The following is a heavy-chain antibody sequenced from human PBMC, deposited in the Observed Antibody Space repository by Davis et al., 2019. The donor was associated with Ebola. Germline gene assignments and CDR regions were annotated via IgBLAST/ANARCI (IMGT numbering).Heavy chain of an antibody. Sequence: SVKVSCKASGGTFSSYAISWVRQAPGQGLEWMGGIIPIFGTANYAQKFQGRVTITADKSTSTAYMELSSLRSEDTAVYYCARVSGDFWSGYGYYYYGMDVWGQGTTVTVSS. J-gene: IGHJ6*02. CDR1: GGTFSSYA. D-gene: IGHD3-3*01. CDR3: ARVSGDFWSGYGYYYYGMDV. V-gene: IGHV1-69*06. CDR2: IIPIFGTA.